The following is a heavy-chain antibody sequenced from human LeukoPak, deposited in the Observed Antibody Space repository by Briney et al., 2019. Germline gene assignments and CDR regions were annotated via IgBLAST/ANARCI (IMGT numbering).Heavy chain of an antibody. Sequence: AGGSLRLSCAASGFTFSSYSMNWVRQAPGKGLEWVSSISSSSSYIYYADSVKGRFTISRDNAKNSLYLQMNSLRAEDTAVYYCARGRCSSTSCYVSSFDYYYYGMDVWGQGTTVTVSS. CDR3: ARGRCSSTSCYVSSFDYYYYGMDV. CDR1: GFTFSSYS. CDR2: ISSSSSYI. D-gene: IGHD2-2*01. V-gene: IGHV3-21*01. J-gene: IGHJ6*02.